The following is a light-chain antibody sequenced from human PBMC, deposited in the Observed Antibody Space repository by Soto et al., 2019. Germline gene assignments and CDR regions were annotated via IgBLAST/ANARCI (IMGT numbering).Light chain of an antibody. CDR2: DVS. CDR3: CSYTTSNTRQIV. CDR1: ISDVGGYNY. Sequence: SALTQPASVSGSPGQSITISCTGTISDVGGYNYVSWYQQQPGKAPKFMIYDVSNRPSGVSNRFSGSKSGNTASLTISGLQAEDEADYYCCSYTTSNTRQIVFGTGTKVTVL. V-gene: IGLV2-14*01. J-gene: IGLJ1*01.